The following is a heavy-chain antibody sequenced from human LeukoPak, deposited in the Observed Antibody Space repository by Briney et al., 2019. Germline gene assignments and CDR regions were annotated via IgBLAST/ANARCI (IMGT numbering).Heavy chain of an antibody. D-gene: IGHD1/OR15-1a*01. CDR3: ARPGDVGTTLANNRFDP. Sequence: GGSLRLSCAASGFTFSKYWMHWVRQVPGKGLVWVSRINSDGSSTNYADSVKGRFTISRDNAKNTLYLQMSSLRAEDTAIYYCARPGDVGTTLANNRFDPWAREPWSPSPQ. V-gene: IGHV3-74*01. CDR1: GFTFSKYW. J-gene: IGHJ5*02. CDR2: INSDGSST.